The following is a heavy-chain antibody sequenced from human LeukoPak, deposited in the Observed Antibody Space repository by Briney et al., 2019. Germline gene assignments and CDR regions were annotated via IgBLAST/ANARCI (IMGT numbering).Heavy chain of an antibody. J-gene: IGHJ4*02. V-gene: IGHV3-23*01. CDR3: AKRSSYYHGSGSYPDY. Sequence: GGSLRLSCAASGFTLSSYAMSWVRQAPGRGLEWVSAISGSGGSTYYADSVKGRFTISRDNSKNTLYLQMNSLRAEDTAVYYCAKRSSYYHGSGSYPDYWGQGTLVTVSS. D-gene: IGHD3-10*01. CDR2: ISGSGGST. CDR1: GFTLSSYA.